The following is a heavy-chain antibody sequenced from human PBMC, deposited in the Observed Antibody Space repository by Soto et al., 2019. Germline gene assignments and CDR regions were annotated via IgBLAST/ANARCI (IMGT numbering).Heavy chain of an antibody. J-gene: IGHJ4*02. CDR3: AKGKFNMVRGAPDY. CDR2: ISWNSGSI. V-gene: IGHV3-9*01. Sequence: EVQLVESGGGLVQPGRSLRLSCAASGFTFDDYAMHWVRQAPGKGLEWVSGISWNSGSIGYADSVKGRFTISRDNAKNSLYLQMNSLRAEDTALYYCAKGKFNMVRGAPDYWGQGTLVTVSS. CDR1: GFTFDDYA. D-gene: IGHD3-10*01.